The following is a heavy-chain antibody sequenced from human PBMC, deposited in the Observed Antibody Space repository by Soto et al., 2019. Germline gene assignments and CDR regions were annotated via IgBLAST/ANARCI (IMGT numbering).Heavy chain of an antibody. D-gene: IGHD3-3*01. J-gene: IGHJ3*01. Sequence: EVQLAESGGGLVQPGRSLRLSCEASGFSFVDYAMHWVRQVPGQGLEWVSGISWDGGYTGYADSVKGRFTISRDNAKKALYLQMNRLIVEDTALYYCVKDEGVCNTISCKDAFDYWCQGTKVTVS. CDR2: ISWDGGYT. V-gene: IGHV3-9*01. CDR3: VKDEGVCNTISCKDAFDY. CDR1: GFSFVDYA.